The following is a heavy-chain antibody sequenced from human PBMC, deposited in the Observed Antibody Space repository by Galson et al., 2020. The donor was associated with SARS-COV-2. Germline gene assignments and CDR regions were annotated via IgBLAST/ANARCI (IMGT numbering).Heavy chain of an antibody. CDR1: GGSLSSSDYY. D-gene: IGHD3-22*01. CDR2: IYYAGST. J-gene: IGHJ4*02. V-gene: IGHV4-39*01. CDR3: ARSFDGNGYFFDY. Sequence: ETSETLSLTCTVSGGSLSSSDYYWGWIRRPPGKGLEWIGSIYYAGSTYYNPSPNSRVTMSINTSKNQFSLRLSSVTAADTAVYFCARSFDGNGYFFDYWGQGTLATVSS.